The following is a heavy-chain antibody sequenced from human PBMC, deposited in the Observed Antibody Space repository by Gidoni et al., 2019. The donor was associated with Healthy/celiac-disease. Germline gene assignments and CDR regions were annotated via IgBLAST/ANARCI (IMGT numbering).Heavy chain of an antibody. J-gene: IGHJ4*02. CDR2: ISGSGGST. CDR1: GFTFSRYA. CDR3: AKDVGYCSSTSCRPY. D-gene: IGHD2-2*03. Sequence: EVQLLESGGGLVQPGGSLRLSCAASGFTFSRYAMSWVRQAPGKGLEWVSAISGSGGSTYYADSVKGRFTISRDNSKNTLYLQMNSLRAEDTAVYYCAKDVGYCSSTSCRPYWGQGTLVTVSS. V-gene: IGHV3-23*01.